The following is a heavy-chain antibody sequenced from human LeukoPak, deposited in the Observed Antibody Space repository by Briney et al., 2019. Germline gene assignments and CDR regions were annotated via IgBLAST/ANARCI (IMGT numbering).Heavy chain of an antibody. D-gene: IGHD1-26*01. Sequence: ASVKVSCTASGYTFTSYHMHWVRQAPGKGLEWMGGFDPEDGETIYAQKFQGRVAMTEDTSTDTAYMELSSLRSEDTAVYYCATSSGKLDYYYGMDVWGQGTTVTVSS. V-gene: IGHV1-24*01. CDR3: ATSSGKLDYYYGMDV. J-gene: IGHJ6*02. CDR1: GYTFTSYH. CDR2: FDPEDGET.